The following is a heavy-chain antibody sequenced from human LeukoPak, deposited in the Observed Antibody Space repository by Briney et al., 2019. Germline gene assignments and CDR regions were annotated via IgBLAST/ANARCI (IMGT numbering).Heavy chain of an antibody. D-gene: IGHD3-10*01. CDR2: IIPIFGTA. CDR3: ARARLLWFGEQCYLDV. J-gene: IGHJ6*03. V-gene: IGHV1-69*06. CDR1: GGTFSSYA. Sequence: ASVKVSCKASGGTFSSYAISWVRQAPGQGLEWMGRIIPIFGTANYAQKFQGRVTITADKSTSTAYMELSSLRSGDTNVYYCARARLLWFGEQCYLDVWGKGTTVTVSS.